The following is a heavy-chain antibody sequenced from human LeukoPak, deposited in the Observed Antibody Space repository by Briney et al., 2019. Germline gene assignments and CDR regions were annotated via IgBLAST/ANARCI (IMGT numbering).Heavy chain of an antibody. D-gene: IGHD2-8*01. Sequence: PGGSLRLSCEASGFTFADYGMSWVRQPPGKGPESFSGINRNGGSTDYADSVKGRFTISRDNAKTSHCLQMNSLRIEDTALYYCARGFRNGPFDCWGQGALVTVSS. CDR1: GFTFADYG. CDR3: ARGFRNGPFDC. J-gene: IGHJ4*02. V-gene: IGHV3-20*04. CDR2: INRNGGST.